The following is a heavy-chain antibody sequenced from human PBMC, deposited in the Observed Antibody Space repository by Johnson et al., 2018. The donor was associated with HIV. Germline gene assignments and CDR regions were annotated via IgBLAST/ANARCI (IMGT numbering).Heavy chain of an antibody. Sequence: QVQLVESGGGVVQPGRSLRLSCAASGFTFSSYAMHWVRQAPGKGLEWVAVLSYDGSNTYYADSVKGRFTISRDNSKTTLYLQMNSLRAEDTAVYYCAREGRGAPHDAFDIWGQGTMVTVSS. D-gene: IGHD2-15*01. V-gene: IGHV3-30-3*01. CDR2: LSYDGSNT. J-gene: IGHJ3*02. CDR3: AREGRGAPHDAFDI. CDR1: GFTFSSYA.